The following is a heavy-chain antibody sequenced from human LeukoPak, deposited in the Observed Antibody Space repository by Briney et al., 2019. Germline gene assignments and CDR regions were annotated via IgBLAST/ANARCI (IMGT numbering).Heavy chain of an antibody. CDR1: GYSISSGYY. CDR3: ARRQWLVYFDY. Sequence: SETLSLTCAVSGYSISSGYYWGWIRQPPGKGLEWIGSIYHSGSTYYNPSLKSRVTISVDTSKNQFSQKLSSVTAADTAVYYCARRQWLVYFDYWGQGTLVTVSS. J-gene: IGHJ4*02. D-gene: IGHD6-19*01. CDR2: IYHSGST. V-gene: IGHV4-38-2*01.